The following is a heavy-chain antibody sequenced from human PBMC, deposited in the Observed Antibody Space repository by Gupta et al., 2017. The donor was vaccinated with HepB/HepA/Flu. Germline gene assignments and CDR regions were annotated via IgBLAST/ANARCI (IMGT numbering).Heavy chain of an antibody. J-gene: IGHJ6*03. CDR2: INQSGST. CDR1: GGSFSGSY. Sequence: QVQLQQWGAGLLKPSATLSLTCAVYGGSFSGSYWSWIGPPPGKGLEWIGEINQSGSTNYNPSLKSRGTITVDTSNNQLSLNLNSVSAADTAVYDCARGRIFGVVAGYYIDVWGKGTMVTVSS. CDR3: ARGRIFGVVAGYYIDV. V-gene: IGHV4-34*01. D-gene: IGHD3-3*01.